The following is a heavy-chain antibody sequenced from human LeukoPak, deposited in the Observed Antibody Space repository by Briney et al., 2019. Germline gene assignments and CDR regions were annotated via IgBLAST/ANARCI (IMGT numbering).Heavy chain of an antibody. V-gene: IGHV4-38-2*02. J-gene: IGHJ4*02. CDR3: ARALRWACDY. D-gene: IGHD6-13*01. CDR1: GYSISSGYY. CDR2: IYHSGST. Sequence: SETLSLTCTVSGYSISSGYYWGWIRQPPGKGLEWIGSIYHSGSTYYNPSLESRVTISVDTSKNQFSLKLSSVTAADTAVYYCARALRWACDYWGQGTLVTVSS.